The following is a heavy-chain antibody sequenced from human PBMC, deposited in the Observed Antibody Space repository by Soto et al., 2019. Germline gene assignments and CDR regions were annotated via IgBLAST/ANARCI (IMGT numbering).Heavy chain of an antibody. V-gene: IGHV4-34*01. Sequence: PSETLSLTCAAYGGSFSGYYCSWIRQPPGKGLEWIGEINHSGSTNYNPSLKSRVTISVDTSKNQFSLKLSSVTAADTAVYYCARGSEARMDYYYYMDVWGKGTTVTVSS. CDR1: GGSFSGYY. D-gene: IGHD2-2*03. J-gene: IGHJ6*03. CDR3: ARGSEARMDYYYYMDV. CDR2: INHSGST.